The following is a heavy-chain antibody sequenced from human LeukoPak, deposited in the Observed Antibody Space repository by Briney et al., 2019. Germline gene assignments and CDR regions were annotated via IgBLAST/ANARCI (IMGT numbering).Heavy chain of an antibody. D-gene: IGHD3-10*01. V-gene: IGHV1-2*02. Sequence: ASVKVSCKASGGTFSSYAISWVRQAPGQGLEWMGWINPNSGGTNYAQKFQGRVTMTRDTSISTAYMELSRLRSDDTAVYYCARVWSYYGSGSYFVYWGQGTLVTVSS. J-gene: IGHJ4*02. CDR2: INPNSGGT. CDR1: GGTFSSYA. CDR3: ARVWSYYGSGSYFVY.